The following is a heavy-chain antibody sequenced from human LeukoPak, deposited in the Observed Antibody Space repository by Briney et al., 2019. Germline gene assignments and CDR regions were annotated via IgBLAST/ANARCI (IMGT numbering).Heavy chain of an antibody. CDR3: ANTMADAFDI. CDR2: ISGSGSTI. J-gene: IGHJ3*02. CDR1: GFTFSSYE. D-gene: IGHD3-10*01. Sequence: GGSLRLSCAASGFTFSSYEMNWVRQAPGKGLGWVSYISGSGSTIYYADSVKGRFTISRDNAKNSLYLQMNSLRAEDTAVYYCANTMADAFDIWGQGTMVTVSS. V-gene: IGHV3-48*03.